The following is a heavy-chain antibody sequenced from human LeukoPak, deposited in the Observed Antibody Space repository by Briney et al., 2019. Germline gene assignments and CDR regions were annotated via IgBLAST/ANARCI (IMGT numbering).Heavy chain of an antibody. V-gene: IGHV3-53*01. Sequence: PGGSLRLSCAASGFTVSSNYMSWVRQAPGKGLEWVSVIYSGVNPYYADSVKGRFTISRDNSKNTLYLQMSSLRAEDTAVYYCARVTNSGYVDYWGQGTLVTVSS. CDR3: ARVTNSGYVDY. D-gene: IGHD1-26*01. CDR2: IYSGVNP. CDR1: GFTVSSNY. J-gene: IGHJ4*02.